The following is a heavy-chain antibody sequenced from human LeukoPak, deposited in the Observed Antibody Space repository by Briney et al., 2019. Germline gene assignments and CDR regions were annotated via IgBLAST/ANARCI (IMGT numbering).Heavy chain of an antibody. CDR3: AARDYGGNSGI. CDR1: GFTFSSYG. J-gene: IGHJ3*02. CDR2: IWYDGSNK. D-gene: IGHD4-23*01. V-gene: IGHV3-30*02. Sequence: GGSLRLSCAASGFTFSSYGMHWVRQAPGKGLEWVAVIWYDGSNKYYADSVMGRFTISRDNSKNTLYLRMNSLRAEDTAVYYCAARDYGGNSGIWGQGTMVTVSS.